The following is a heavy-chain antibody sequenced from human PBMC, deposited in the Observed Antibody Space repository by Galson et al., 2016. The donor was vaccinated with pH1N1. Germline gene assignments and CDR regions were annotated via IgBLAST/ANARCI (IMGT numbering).Heavy chain of an antibody. D-gene: IGHD3-9*01. CDR2: VSSSGTT. J-gene: IGHJ4*02. CDR1: GDSMDTHY. V-gene: IGHV4-4*09. CDR3: AGGRGWLVLDY. Sequence: ETLSLTCSVSGDSMDTHYWTWLRQSPGRALEWIGYVSSSGTTNYNPSLRSRVSISLDKSQNQFSLTLTLVTAAATAVFFCAGGRGWLVLDYWGQGIVVAVAS.